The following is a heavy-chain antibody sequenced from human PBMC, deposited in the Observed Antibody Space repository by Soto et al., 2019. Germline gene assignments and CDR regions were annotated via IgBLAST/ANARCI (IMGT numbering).Heavy chain of an antibody. CDR1: GYTFTGYY. J-gene: IGHJ3*02. D-gene: IGHD6-13*01. CDR2: INPNSGGT. CDR3: ARVVDSSSWSYAFDI. Sequence: ASVKVSCKASGYTFTGYYMHWVRQAPGQGLEWMGWINPNSGGTNYAQKFQGWVTMTRDTSISTAYMELSRLRSDDTAVYYCARVVDSSSWSYAFDIWGQGTMVTVSS. V-gene: IGHV1-2*04.